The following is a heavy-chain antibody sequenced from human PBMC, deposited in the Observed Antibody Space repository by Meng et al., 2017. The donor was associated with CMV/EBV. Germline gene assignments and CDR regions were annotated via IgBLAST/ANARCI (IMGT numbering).Heavy chain of an antibody. J-gene: IGHJ4*02. V-gene: IGHV4-4*07. CDR2: IYTSGST. CDR3: ARDSSGWYPHFDY. CDR1: GGSISSYY. Sequence: QERLEESGPVLGKPSNPLPLACTASGGSISSYYWSWIRQPAGKGLEWIGRIYTSGSTNYNPSLKSRVTMSVDTSKNQFSLKLSSVTAADTAVYYCARDSSGWYPHFDYWGQGTLVTVSS. D-gene: IGHD6-19*01.